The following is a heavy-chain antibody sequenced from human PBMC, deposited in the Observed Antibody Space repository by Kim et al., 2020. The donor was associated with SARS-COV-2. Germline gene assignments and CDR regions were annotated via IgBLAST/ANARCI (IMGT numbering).Heavy chain of an antibody. CDR1: GFTFSSYW. CDR3: ARGGEDYGSGSYLYNYYYYYGMDV. CDR2: INSDGSST. V-gene: IGHV3-74*01. Sequence: GGSLRLSCAASGFTFSSYWMHWVRQAPGKGLVWVSRINSDGSSTSYADSVKGRFTISRDNAKNTLYLQMNSLRAEDTAVYYCARGGEDYGSGSYLYNYYYYYGMDVWGQGTTVTVSS. D-gene: IGHD3-10*01. J-gene: IGHJ6*02.